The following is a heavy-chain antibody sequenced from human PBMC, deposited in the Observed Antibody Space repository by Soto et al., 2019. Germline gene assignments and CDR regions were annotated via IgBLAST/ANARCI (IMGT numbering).Heavy chain of an antibody. CDR3: ARASNYYDSSGYYPLYYYGMDV. CDR1: GGTLSSYA. Sequence: SVKVSCKASGGTLSSYAISWVRQAQGQGLEWMGGIIPIFGTANYAQKFQGRVTITADKSTSTAYMELSSLRSEDTAVYYCARASNYYDSSGYYPLYYYGMDVWGQGTMVTVSS. CDR2: IIPIFGTA. V-gene: IGHV1-69*06. D-gene: IGHD3-22*01. J-gene: IGHJ6*02.